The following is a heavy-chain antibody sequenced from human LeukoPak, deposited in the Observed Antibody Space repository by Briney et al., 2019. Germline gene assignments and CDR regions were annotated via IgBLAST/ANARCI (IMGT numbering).Heavy chain of an antibody. D-gene: IGHD2-8*01. J-gene: IGHJ3*02. V-gene: IGHV1-24*01. CDR1: GYTLTELS. CDR2: FDPEDGET. Sequence: ASVTVSCTVSGYTLTELSMHWVRQAPGKGLEWMGGFDPEDGETIYAQKFQGRVTMTEDTSTDTAYMELSSLRSEDTAVYYCARAIEWGDAFDIWGQGTMVTVSS. CDR3: ARAIEWGDAFDI.